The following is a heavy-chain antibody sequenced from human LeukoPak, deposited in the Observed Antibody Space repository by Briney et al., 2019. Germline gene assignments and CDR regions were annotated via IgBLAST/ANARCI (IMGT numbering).Heavy chain of an antibody. J-gene: IGHJ4*02. CDR3: ARQSYSSGWNFDY. CDR1: GYTFTSNG. Sequence: GASVKVSCKTSGYTFTSNGISWVREAPGQRLECVGWISVLTGNTNYAQKLRGRVTMTTDTSTSTAYMELRSLRSDDTAVYYCARQSYSSGWNFDYWGQGTLVTVSS. V-gene: IGHV1-18*01. D-gene: IGHD6-19*01. CDR2: ISVLTGNT.